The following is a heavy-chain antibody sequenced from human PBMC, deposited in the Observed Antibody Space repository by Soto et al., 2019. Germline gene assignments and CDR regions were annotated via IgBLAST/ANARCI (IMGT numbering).Heavy chain of an antibody. CDR2: ISGSGETT. CDR3: ARDRREIDAFDI. V-gene: IGHV3-23*01. CDR1: GFTFRSYA. J-gene: IGHJ3*02. D-gene: IGHD1-26*01. Sequence: EVQLLESGGGLVQPGGSLRLSCAASGFTFRSYAMSWVRQAPGKGLEWVSAISGSGETTYSADSVKGRFTNSRDNSKNTLYLQMNSLRAEDTAVYYCARDRREIDAFDIWGQGTMVTVSS.